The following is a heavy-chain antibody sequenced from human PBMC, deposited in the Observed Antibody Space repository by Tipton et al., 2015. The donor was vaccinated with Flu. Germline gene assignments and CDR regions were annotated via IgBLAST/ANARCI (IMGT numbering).Heavy chain of an antibody. CDR1: GYYISSGYY. CDR2: IFHSGTT. V-gene: IGHV4-38-2*02. Sequence: TLSLTCAVSGYYISSGYYWGWIRQPSGKGLEWIGSIFHSGTTYYNPSLKSRVTISVDTSKNQFSLKLTSVTAADTAVYYCARDRWEYARGFDSWGQGTLVTVTP. CDR3: ARDRWEYARGFDS. J-gene: IGHJ4*02. D-gene: IGHD2-2*01.